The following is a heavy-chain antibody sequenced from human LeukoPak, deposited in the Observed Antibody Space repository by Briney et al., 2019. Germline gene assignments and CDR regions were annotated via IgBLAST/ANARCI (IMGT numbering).Heavy chain of an antibody. CDR1: GGSVSSGSYY. Sequence: PWETLSLTCTVSGGSVSSGSYYWSWIRQPPGKGLEWIGYIYYSGSTNYNPSLKSRVTISVDTSKNQFSLKLSSVTAADTAVYYCARGPYSGSYFEYFQHWGQGTLVTVSS. CDR3: ARGPYSGSYFEYFQH. CDR2: IYYSGST. D-gene: IGHD1-26*01. J-gene: IGHJ1*01. V-gene: IGHV4-61*01.